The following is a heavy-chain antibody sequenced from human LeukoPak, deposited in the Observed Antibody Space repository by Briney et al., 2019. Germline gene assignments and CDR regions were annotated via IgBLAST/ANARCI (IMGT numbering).Heavy chain of an antibody. Sequence: GGSLRLSCAASGFSFSSYSMNGVRQAPGKGLEWVSYIGSNISTIYYADSVKGRFTISRDNAKNSLYLQMNSLRAEDTAVYYCARAFYYYDSDYWGQGTLVTVSS. J-gene: IGHJ4*02. D-gene: IGHD3-22*01. CDR1: GFSFSSYS. V-gene: IGHV3-48*04. CDR3: ARAFYYYDSDY. CDR2: IGSNISTI.